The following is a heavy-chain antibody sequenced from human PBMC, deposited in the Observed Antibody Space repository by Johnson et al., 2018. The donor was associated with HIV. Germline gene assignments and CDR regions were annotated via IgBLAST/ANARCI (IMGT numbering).Heavy chain of an antibody. CDR3: ERDGAYSYVAFDM. V-gene: IGHV3-30-3*01. J-gene: IGHJ3*02. D-gene: IGHD5-18*01. CDR2: ISYDGSNK. Sequence: QAQLVESGGGVVQPGRSLRLSCAASGSTFSSYAMHWVRQAPGKGLEWVAVISYDGSNKYYADSVKGRFTISRDNSKNTVYLQMNSLRAADTALYYCERDGAYSYVAFDMWGQGTMVTVSS. CDR1: GSTFSSYA.